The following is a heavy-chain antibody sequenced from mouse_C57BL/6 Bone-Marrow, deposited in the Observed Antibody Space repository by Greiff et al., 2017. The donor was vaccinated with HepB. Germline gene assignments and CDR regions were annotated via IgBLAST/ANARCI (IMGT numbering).Heavy chain of an antibody. CDR3: VRPHYYGSNSFAY. J-gene: IGHJ3*01. Sequence: EVQVVESGGGLVQPKGSLKLSCAASGFSFNTYAMNWVRQAPGKGLEWVARIRSKSNNYATYYADSVKDRFTISRDDSESMLYLQMNNLKTEDTAMYYCVRPHYYGSNSFAYWGQRTLVTVST. D-gene: IGHD1-1*01. CDR1: GFSFNTYA. V-gene: IGHV10-1*01. CDR2: IRSKSNNYAT.